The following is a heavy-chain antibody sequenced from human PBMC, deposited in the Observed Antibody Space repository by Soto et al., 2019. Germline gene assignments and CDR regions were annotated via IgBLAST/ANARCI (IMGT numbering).Heavy chain of an antibody. CDR2: INPNSGGP. J-gene: IGHJ3*02. D-gene: IGHD1-1*01. V-gene: IGHV1-2*04. CDR1: GYTFTGYY. CDR3: ARASPQLGIDAFDI. Sequence: ASVKVSCKASGYTFTGYYMHWVRQAPGQGLEWMGWINPNSGGPNYAQKFQGWVPMTRDTSISTAYMELSRLRSYDTAVYVCARASPQLGIDAFDIWGQGTMVTVSS.